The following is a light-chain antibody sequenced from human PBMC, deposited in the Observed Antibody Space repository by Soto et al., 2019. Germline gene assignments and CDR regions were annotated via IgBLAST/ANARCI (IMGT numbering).Light chain of an antibody. CDR1: SSDVGSYNL. J-gene: IGLJ3*02. V-gene: IGLV2-23*02. Sequence: QSALTQPASVSGSPGQSITMSCTGTSSDVGSYNLVSWYQQHPGKAPKLMIYEVTKRSSGVSNRVSGSKSGNTASLTISVLQGEDEAQYYCCSFSRSITSLVFGGGTKL. CDR2: EVT. CDR3: CSFSRSITSLV.